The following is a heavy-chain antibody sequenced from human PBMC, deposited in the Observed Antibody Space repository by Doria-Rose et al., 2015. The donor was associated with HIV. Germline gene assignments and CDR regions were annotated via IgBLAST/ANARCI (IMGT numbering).Heavy chain of an antibody. J-gene: IGHJ4*02. D-gene: IGHD3-9*01. CDR3: ARAGHFDWSGVDY. V-gene: IGHV4-59*01. CDR2: IYYSGST. CDR1: GGSISSYY. Sequence: TCTVSGGSISSYYWSWIRQPPGKGLEWIGYIYYSGSTHYNPSLKSRVTMSIDTSKNQFSLKLSSLTAADTAVYYCARAGHFDWSGVDYWGQGTLVTVSS.